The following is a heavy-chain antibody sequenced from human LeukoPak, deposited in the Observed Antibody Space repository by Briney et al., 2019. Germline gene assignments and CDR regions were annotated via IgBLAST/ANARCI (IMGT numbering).Heavy chain of an antibody. CDR2: INHSGST. J-gene: IGHJ6*03. CDR1: GGSFSGYY. CDR3: ARGRTCSSTSCYKGSYYYYCMDV. D-gene: IGHD2-2*02. Sequence: PSETLSLTCAVYGGSFSGYYWSWIRQPPGKGLEWIGEINHSGSTNYNPSLKSRVTISVDTSKNQFSLKLSSVTAADTAVYYCARGRTCSSTSCYKGSYYYYCMDVWGKGTTVTVSS. V-gene: IGHV4-34*01.